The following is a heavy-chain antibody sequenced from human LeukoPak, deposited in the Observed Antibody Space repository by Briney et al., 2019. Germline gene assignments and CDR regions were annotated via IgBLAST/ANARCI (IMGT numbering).Heavy chain of an antibody. CDR1: GFTFSVYA. CDR3: ARDLHYYVPMDV. J-gene: IGHJ6*01. Sequence: GGSLRLSCAVSGFTFSVYAMTGVRQAPGKGLEWVSSIGSDGKTHYSESVKGRFAIYRDNSKSMLFLQLNSLRAEHTALYYCARDLHYYVPMDVWGQGTTVTVSS. D-gene: IGHD3-10*02. V-gene: IGHV3-23*01. CDR2: IGSDGKT.